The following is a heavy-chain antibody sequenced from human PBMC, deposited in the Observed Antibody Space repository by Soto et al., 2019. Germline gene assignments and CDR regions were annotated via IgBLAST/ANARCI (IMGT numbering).Heavy chain of an antibody. CDR3: ARIEMASIK. J-gene: IGHJ4*02. CDR1: GASIRSGGYY. CDR2: IYYTGST. Sequence: PSETLSLTCTLSGASIRSGGYYWSWLRQSPGKGLEWIGHIYYTGSTFYSPSLKSRLTISLDTSKNQFSLDLRSVTAADTAMYYCARIEMASIKWGRGTLVTVS. V-gene: IGHV4-31*03.